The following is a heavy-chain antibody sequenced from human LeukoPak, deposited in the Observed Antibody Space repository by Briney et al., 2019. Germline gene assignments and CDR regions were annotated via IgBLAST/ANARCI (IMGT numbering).Heavy chain of an antibody. CDR2: IRYDGSNK. D-gene: IGHD3-10*01. V-gene: IGHV3-30*02. Sequence: GGSLRLSCAASGFTFSSYGMHWVRQAPGKGLEWVAFIRYDGSNKYYADSVKGRFTISRDNSKNTMYLQMNSLRAEDTAVYYCAKEVRYYSSGKRYYYGMDVWGQGTTVTVSS. CDR1: GFTFSSYG. J-gene: IGHJ6*02. CDR3: AKEVRYYSSGKRYYYGMDV.